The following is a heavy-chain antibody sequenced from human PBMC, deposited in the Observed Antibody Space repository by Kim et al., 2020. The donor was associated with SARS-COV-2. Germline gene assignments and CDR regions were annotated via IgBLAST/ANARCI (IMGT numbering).Heavy chain of an antibody. Sequence: ASVKVSCKASGYTFTSYDINWVRQATGQGLEWMGWMNPNSGNTGYAQKFQGRVTMTRNTSISTAYMELSSLRSEDTAVYYCARDATVTTNWFDPWGQGTLVTVSS. CDR2: MNPNSGNT. J-gene: IGHJ5*02. D-gene: IGHD4-17*01. V-gene: IGHV1-8*01. CDR3: ARDATVTTNWFDP. CDR1: GYTFTSYD.